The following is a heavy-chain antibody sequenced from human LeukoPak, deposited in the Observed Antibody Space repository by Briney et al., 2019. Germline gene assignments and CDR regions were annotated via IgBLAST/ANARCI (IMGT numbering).Heavy chain of an antibody. V-gene: IGHV1-2*02. CDR2: IHPGRGDT. CDR1: GYTFTGYY. CDR3: ARDHNWGPDY. J-gene: IGHJ4*02. D-gene: IGHD7-27*01. Sequence: GASVKVSCKASGYTFTGYYIHWVRQAPGQGLEWMGWIHPGRGDTNYAQKFQGRVSLTRDTSISTAYMELSRLTSDDTAVYYCARDHNWGPDYWGQGTLVSVSS.